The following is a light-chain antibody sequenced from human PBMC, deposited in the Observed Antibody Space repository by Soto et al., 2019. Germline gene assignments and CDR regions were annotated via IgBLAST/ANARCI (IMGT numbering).Light chain of an antibody. V-gene: IGKV1-9*01. CDR3: QQLNSYPQT. CDR1: QGISNF. CDR2: AAS. J-gene: IGKJ3*01. Sequence: IQLTQSPPSLSASVGDRVSLSCRASQGISNFLAWYQQKPGKAPKLLIYAASTLQTGVPSRFSGSGSGTDFTLTISRLQPEDFATYYCQQLNSYPQTFGPATKVDIK.